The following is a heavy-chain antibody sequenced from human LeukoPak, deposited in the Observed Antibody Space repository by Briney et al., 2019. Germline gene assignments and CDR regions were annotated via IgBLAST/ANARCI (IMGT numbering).Heavy chain of an antibody. CDR1: GYTFTGYY. D-gene: IGHD3-22*01. Sequence: GASVKVSCKASGYTFTGYYMHWVRQAPGQGLEWMGWINPNSGGTNYAQKFQGRVTMTRDTSISTAYMELSRLRSNDTAVYYCAREGPGTGSSGYYYFDYWGQGTLVTVSS. CDR2: INPNSGGT. V-gene: IGHV1-2*02. J-gene: IGHJ4*02. CDR3: AREGPGTGSSGYYYFDY.